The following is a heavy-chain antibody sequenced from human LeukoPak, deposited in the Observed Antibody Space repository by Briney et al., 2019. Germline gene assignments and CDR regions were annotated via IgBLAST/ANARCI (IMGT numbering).Heavy chain of an antibody. D-gene: IGHD6-13*01. CDR1: GYTFTSYG. CDR2: ISAYNGNT. V-gene: IGHV1-18*01. Sequence: GASVKVSCKASGYTFTSYGTSWVRQAPGQGLEWMGWISAYNGNTNYAQKLQGRVTMTTDTSTSTAYMELRSLRSDDTAVYYCARSAGLASIAAAGNDYWGQGTLVTVSS. CDR3: ARSAGLASIAAAGNDY. J-gene: IGHJ4*02.